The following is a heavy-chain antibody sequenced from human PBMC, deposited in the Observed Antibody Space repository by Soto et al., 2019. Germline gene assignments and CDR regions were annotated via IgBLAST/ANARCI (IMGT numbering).Heavy chain of an antibody. J-gene: IGHJ6*02. V-gene: IGHV3-23*01. CDR3: VKEGNSGYYYGMDV. Sequence: EVQMLESGGGLVQPGGSLRLSCAASAFTFSSYAMSWVRQAPGKGLECISFITSSGGSTYHADSVKGRFTISRDNSKNTLYLQMNSLRAEDTAVYYCVKEGNSGYYYGMDVWGQGTTVTVSS. D-gene: IGHD2-21*01. CDR1: AFTFSSYA. CDR2: ITSSGGST.